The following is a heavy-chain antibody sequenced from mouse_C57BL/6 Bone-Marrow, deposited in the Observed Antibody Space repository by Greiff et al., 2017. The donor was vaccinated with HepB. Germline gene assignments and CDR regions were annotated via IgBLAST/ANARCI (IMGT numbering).Heavy chain of an antibody. CDR3: ARGRLRLTY. J-gene: IGHJ3*01. CDR1: GFTFSSYA. CDR2: ISDGGSYT. Sequence: EVKLQESGGGLVKPGGSLKLSCAASGFTFSSYAMSWVRQTPEKRLEWVATISDGGSYTYYPDNVKGRFTISRDNAKNNLYLQMSHLKSEDTAMYYCARGRLRLTYWGQGTLVTVSA. D-gene: IGHD2-2*01. V-gene: IGHV5-4*03.